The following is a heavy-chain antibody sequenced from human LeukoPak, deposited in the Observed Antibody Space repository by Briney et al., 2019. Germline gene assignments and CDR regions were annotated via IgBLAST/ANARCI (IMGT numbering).Heavy chain of an antibody. CDR2: IYHSGST. J-gene: IGHJ4*02. CDR3: ARHRYYYDSSAYYTMSLLFDY. D-gene: IGHD3-22*01. V-gene: IGHV4-38-2*02. Sequence: SETLSLTCTVSGYSISSGYYWGWIRQPPGKGLEWIGSIYHSGSTYYNPSLKSRVTISVDTSKNQFSLKLSSVTAADTAVYYCARHRYYYDSSAYYTMSLLFDYWGQGTLVTVSS. CDR1: GYSISSGYY.